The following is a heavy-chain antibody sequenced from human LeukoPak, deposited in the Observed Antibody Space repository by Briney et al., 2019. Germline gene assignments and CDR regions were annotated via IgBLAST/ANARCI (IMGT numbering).Heavy chain of an antibody. J-gene: IGHJ4*02. CDR1: GYTFTSYD. Sequence: ASVRVSCKASGYTFTSYDINWVRQATGQGLEWMGWMNPNSGNTGYPQKFQGRVTMTRNTSISTAYMELSSLRSEDTAVYYCARSSVAEPFDYWGQGTLVTVSS. CDR3: ARSSVAEPFDY. V-gene: IGHV1-8*01. D-gene: IGHD6-19*01. CDR2: MNPNSGNT.